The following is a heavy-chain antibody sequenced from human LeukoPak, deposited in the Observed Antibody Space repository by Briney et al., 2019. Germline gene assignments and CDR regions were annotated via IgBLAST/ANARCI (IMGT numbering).Heavy chain of an antibody. CDR2: IYHRGST. D-gene: IGHD3-22*01. CDR1: GGSLSSYY. Sequence: PSETLSLTCTVSGGSLSSYYWSWIRQPPGKGLEWIGYIYHRGSTNYNPSLKSRVTISVDTSKNQFSLKLSSVPAADTAVYYCARVGSGYTFDYWGQGTLVTVSS. V-gene: IGHV4-59*01. CDR3: ARVGSGYTFDY. J-gene: IGHJ4*02.